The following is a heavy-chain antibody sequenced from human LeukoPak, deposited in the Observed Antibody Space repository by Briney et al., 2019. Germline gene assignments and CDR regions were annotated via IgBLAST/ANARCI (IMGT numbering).Heavy chain of an antibody. CDR1: GFTFSTYV. CDR2: ISDSGGST. V-gene: IGHV3-23*01. CDR3: GRYYVLDV. J-gene: IGHJ6*02. Sequence: PGGSLRLSCAASGFTFSTYVMNWVRQAPGKGLEWVSTISDSGGSTYYADSVKGRFNISRDNSKSTLYLQMNRLRAEDTGVYYCGRYYVLDVWGQGTSVTVSS.